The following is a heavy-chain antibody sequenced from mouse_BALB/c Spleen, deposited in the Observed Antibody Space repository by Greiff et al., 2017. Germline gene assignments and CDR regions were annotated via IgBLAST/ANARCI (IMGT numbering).Heavy chain of an antibody. CDR2: IYPGNSDT. J-gene: IGHJ3*01. CDR1: GYSFTSYW. V-gene: IGHV1-5*01. Sequence: VHVKQSGTVLARPGASVKMSCKASGYSFTSYWMHWVKQRPGQGLEWIGAIYPGNSDTSYNQKFKGKAKLTAVTSASTAYMELSSLTNEDSAVYYCTRWRSPAWFAYWGQGTLVTVSA. CDR3: TRWRSPAWFAY.